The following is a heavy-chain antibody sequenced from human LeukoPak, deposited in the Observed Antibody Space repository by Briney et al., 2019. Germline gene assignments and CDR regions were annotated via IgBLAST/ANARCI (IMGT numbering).Heavy chain of an antibody. Sequence: PGGSLRLSCAASGFTFSSYSMNWVRQAPGKGLEWVSSISSSSSYTYYADSVKGRFTISRDNSKNTLYLQMNSLRDEDTAVYYCARDGLHTAHFDYWGQGTLVTVSS. V-gene: IGHV3-21*01. CDR1: GFTFSSYS. J-gene: IGHJ4*02. D-gene: IGHD5-18*01. CDR3: ARDGLHTAHFDY. CDR2: ISSSSSYT.